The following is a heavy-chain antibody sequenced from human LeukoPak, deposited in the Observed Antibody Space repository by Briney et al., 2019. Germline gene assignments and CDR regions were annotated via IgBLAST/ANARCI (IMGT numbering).Heavy chain of an antibody. CDR2: IYPSDDST. CDR1: GHTFTNKF. Sequence: ASVKVSCKASGHTFTNKFLHWVRQAPGQELEWMGVIYPSDDSTNYAQKFQDRVTMTRDTSTSTVYMELSSLRSEDTAVYYCARVKYAGYSGYDEGDFDYWGQGTLVTVSS. CDR3: ARVKYAGYSGYDEGDFDY. D-gene: IGHD5-12*01. J-gene: IGHJ4*02. V-gene: IGHV1-46*01.